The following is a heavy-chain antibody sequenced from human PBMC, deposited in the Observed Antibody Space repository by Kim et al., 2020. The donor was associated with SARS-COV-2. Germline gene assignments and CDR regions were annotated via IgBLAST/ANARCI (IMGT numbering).Heavy chain of an antibody. J-gene: IGHJ4*01. V-gene: IGHV3-66*01. CDR3: AREEDDFGANSGSFDY. CDR2: IYSGGAE. Sequence: GGSLRLSCAASGFTVSRYFMSWVRQAPGKGLEWVSVIYSGGAERYAESVKGRFTISRDYSKNTLYLQMNRLRVEDTAVYYYAREEDDFGANSGSFDYWG. CDR1: GFTVSRYF. D-gene: IGHD4-17*01.